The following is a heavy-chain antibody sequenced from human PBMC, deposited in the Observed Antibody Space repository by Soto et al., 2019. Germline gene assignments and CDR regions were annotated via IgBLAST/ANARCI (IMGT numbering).Heavy chain of an antibody. CDR2: IKQDGSEK. CDR3: ASLLTFGGPQDYYYYGMDV. J-gene: IGHJ6*02. Sequence: GGSLRLSCAASGFTFSSYWMSWVRQAPGKGLEWVANIKQDGSEKYYVDSVKGRFTISRDNAKNSLYLQMNSLRAEDTAVYYCASLLTFGGPQDYYYYGMDVWGQGTTVTVSS. D-gene: IGHD3-16*01. V-gene: IGHV3-7*05. CDR1: GFTFSSYW.